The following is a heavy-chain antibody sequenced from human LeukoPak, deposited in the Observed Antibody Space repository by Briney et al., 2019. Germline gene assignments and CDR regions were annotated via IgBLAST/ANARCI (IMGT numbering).Heavy chain of an antibody. D-gene: IGHD1-1*01. Sequence: SETLSLTCAVSGYSISSGYYWGWIRQPPGKGLEWIGSIYHSGSTYYNPYLKSRVTISVDTSKNQFSLKLSSVSAADTAVYYCAQRVRGGNNWFDPWGQGTLVTVSS. CDR3: AQRVRGGNNWFDP. V-gene: IGHV4-38-2*01. J-gene: IGHJ5*02. CDR2: IYHSGST. CDR1: GYSISSGYY.